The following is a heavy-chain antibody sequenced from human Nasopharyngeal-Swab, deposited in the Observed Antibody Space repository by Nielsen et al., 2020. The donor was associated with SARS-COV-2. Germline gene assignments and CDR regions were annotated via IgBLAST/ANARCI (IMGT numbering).Heavy chain of an antibody. D-gene: IGHD3-3*01. Sequence: ASVKVSCKASGYTFTSYGIRWVRQAPGQGLEWMGWISVYNGNTNYAQKLQGRVTMTTDTSTSTAYMELRSLRSDDTAVYYCARDLPSAQYYDFWSGYFYYYYGMDVWGQGTTVTVSS. CDR2: ISVYNGNT. CDR1: GYTFTSYG. CDR3: ARDLPSAQYYDFWSGYFYYYYGMDV. V-gene: IGHV1-18*01. J-gene: IGHJ6*02.